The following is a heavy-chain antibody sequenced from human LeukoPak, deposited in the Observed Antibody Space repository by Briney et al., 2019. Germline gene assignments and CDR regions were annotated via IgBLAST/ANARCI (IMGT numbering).Heavy chain of an antibody. CDR1: GDSINSGGYS. CDR3: ARYNRGLDYFDF. CDR2: IYYSGNT. Sequence: PSQTLSLTCVVSGDSINSGGYSWSWIRQPPGKGLEWIGHIYYSGNTYYNPSLKSRVSISVDRAKNQFSLKVTSVTAADTAVYFCARYNRGLDYFDFWGQGTLVPVSS. D-gene: IGHD2/OR15-2a*01. J-gene: IGHJ4*02. V-gene: IGHV4-30-2*01.